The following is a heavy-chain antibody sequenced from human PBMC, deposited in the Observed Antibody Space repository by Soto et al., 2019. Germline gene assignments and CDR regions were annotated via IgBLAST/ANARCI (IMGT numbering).Heavy chain of an antibody. Sequence: QPGGSLRLSCAASGFTFGSYAMTWARQAPGKGLEWVATISGSAGSTYYADSVKGRFTISRDNSKNTLYVQMKSLRGEDTAVYYCAKESSSTYFPLDYWGQGTLVTVSS. CDR1: GFTFGSYA. D-gene: IGHD2-2*01. V-gene: IGHV3-23*01. J-gene: IGHJ4*02. CDR2: ISGSAGST. CDR3: AKESSSTYFPLDY.